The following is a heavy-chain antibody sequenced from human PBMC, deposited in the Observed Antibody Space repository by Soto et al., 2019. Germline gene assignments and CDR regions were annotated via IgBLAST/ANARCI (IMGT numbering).Heavy chain of an antibody. CDR1: GFTFSSYW. J-gene: IGHJ4*02. D-gene: IGHD2-15*01. CDR3: ASQGYCSGGTCGAY. Sequence: EVQLVESGGGLVQPGGSLRLSCAASGFTFSSYWMHWVRQVPGKGLVWVSRVNSDGRRTGYADSVKGRFTISRDNAKNMLSLQMSSRRAEDTAVYYFASQGYCSGGTCGAYWGQGTLVTVSS. CDR2: VNSDGRRT. V-gene: IGHV3-74*01.